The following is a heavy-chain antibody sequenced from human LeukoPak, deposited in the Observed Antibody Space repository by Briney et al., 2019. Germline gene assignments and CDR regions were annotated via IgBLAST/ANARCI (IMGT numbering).Heavy chain of an antibody. Sequence: SVKVSCKASGGTFSSYAISWVRQAPGQGLEWMGRIIPILGTANYAQKFQGRVTITADKSTSTAYMELSSLRSEDTAVYYCAGDYDSSGYYDQPAGAFDIWGQGTMVTVSS. J-gene: IGHJ3*02. CDR3: AGDYDSSGYYDQPAGAFDI. CDR2: IIPILGTA. CDR1: GGTFSSYA. D-gene: IGHD3-22*01. V-gene: IGHV1-69*04.